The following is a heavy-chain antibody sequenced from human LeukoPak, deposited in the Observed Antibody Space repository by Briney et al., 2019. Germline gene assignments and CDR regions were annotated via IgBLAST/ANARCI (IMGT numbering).Heavy chain of an antibody. D-gene: IGHD3-9*01. CDR1: GYSFTSYW. V-gene: IGHV5-10-1*01. CDR3: ASGILTGYHITENYFDY. J-gene: IGHJ4*02. Sequence: GESLRISCKGSGYSFTSYWISWVRQMPGKGLEWMGRIDPSDSYTNYSPSFQGHVTISADKSISTAYLQWSSLKASDTAMYYCASGILTGYHITENYFDYWGQGTLVTVSS. CDR2: IDPSDSYT.